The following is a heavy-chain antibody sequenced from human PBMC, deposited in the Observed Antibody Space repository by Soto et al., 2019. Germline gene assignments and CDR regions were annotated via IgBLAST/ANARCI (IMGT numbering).Heavy chain of an antibody. CDR2: IYYSGST. V-gene: IGHV4-39*01. J-gene: IGHJ4*02. CDR3: ARLPYWGSGNS. CDR1: GGSISSSSYY. Sequence: QLQLQESGPGLVKPSETLSLTCTVSGGSISSSSYYWGWIRQPPGKGLEWIGSIYYSGSTYYNPSLKSRVTISVDTSKNQFSLKLTSVTAADAAVYYCARLPYWGSGNSWGQGTLVTVSS. D-gene: IGHD3-10*01.